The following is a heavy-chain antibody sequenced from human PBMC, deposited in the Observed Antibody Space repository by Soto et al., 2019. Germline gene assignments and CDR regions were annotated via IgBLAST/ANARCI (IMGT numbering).Heavy chain of an antibody. CDR1: GYTFTSYG. CDR2: ISAYNGNT. J-gene: IGHJ4*02. CDR3: ERDPEYCSGGSCSDY. D-gene: IGHD2-15*01. V-gene: IGHV1-18*01. Sequence: ASVKVSCKASGYTFTSYGISWVRQAPGQGLEWMGWISAYNGNTNYAQKLQGRVTMTTDTSTSTAYMELRSLRSDDTAVYYCERDPEYCSGGSCSDYWGQGTLVTVSS.